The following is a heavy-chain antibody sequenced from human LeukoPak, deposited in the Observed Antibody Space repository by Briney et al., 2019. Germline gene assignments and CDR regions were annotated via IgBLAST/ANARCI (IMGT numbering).Heavy chain of an antibody. V-gene: IGHV1-2*02. Sequence: GASVTVSCKASGYTFTSYDINWVQQATGQGLEWMGWINPNSGDTNYAQKFQGRVTMTRDTSINTAYMELSSLRSDDTAVYYCARGRLIVGAPHLREDIWGQGTMVTVSS. CDR2: INPNSGDT. D-gene: IGHD1-26*01. J-gene: IGHJ3*02. CDR1: GYTFTSYD. CDR3: ARGRLIVGAPHLREDI.